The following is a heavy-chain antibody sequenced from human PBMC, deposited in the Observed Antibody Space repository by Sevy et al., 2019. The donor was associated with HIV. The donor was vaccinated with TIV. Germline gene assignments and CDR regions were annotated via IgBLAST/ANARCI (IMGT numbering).Heavy chain of an antibody. D-gene: IGHD5-18*01. CDR1: GINFSRYN. CDR3: VRAQSGNSYGYYY. CDR2: ISASTSTI. V-gene: IGHV3-48*02. Sequence: GGSLRLSCVVSGINFSRYNMNWVRQAPGKGLEWVSYISASTSTIYYAASVKGRFANSRDNVKNSLYLQMNSLRDEDTALYYCVRAQSGNSYGYYYWGQGTLVTVSS. J-gene: IGHJ4*02.